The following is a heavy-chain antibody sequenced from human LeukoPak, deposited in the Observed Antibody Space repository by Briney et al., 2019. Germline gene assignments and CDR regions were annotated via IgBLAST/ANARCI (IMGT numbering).Heavy chain of an antibody. J-gene: IGHJ6*02. CDR2: IYWNSGGT. CDR1: GFTSNDHA. Sequence: GGSLRLSCAASGFTSNDHAMHWIRQIPGKGLEWVSGIYWNSGGTGYADSVKGRFTISRDNAKNSLYLQMNSLRTDDTALYYCARDPTYYDILTGPHVYYYGMDVWGQGTTVTVSS. D-gene: IGHD3-9*01. V-gene: IGHV3-9*02. CDR3: ARDPTYYDILTGPHVYYYGMDV.